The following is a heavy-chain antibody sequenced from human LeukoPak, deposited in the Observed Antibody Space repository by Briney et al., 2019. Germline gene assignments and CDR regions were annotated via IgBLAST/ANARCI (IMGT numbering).Heavy chain of an antibody. J-gene: IGHJ5*02. CDR2: IYYSGST. CDR1: GGSISSYY. D-gene: IGHD3-22*01. CDR3: ARMVSSYYDSSGYPNWFDP. V-gene: IGHV4-59*08. Sequence: SETLSLTCTVSGGSISSYYWSWIRQPPGKGLEWIGYIYYSGSTNYNPSLKSRVTISVDTSKNQFSLKLSSVTAADTAVYYCARMVSSYYDSSGYPNWFDPWGQGTLVTVSS.